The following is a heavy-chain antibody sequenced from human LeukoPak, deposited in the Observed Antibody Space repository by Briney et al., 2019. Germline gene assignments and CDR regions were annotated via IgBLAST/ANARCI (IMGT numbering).Heavy chain of an antibody. CDR3: ARRRRKPKPRLGSPYFDY. Sequence: SETLSLTCTVSGGSIRSSYYYWGWIRQPPGKGLEWIGSIYDSGSTYYNPSLKSRVTISVDTSKNQFSLKPNSVTAADTAVYYCARRRRKPKPRLGSPYFDYWGQGTLVTVSS. CDR2: IYDSGST. V-gene: IGHV4-39*01. J-gene: IGHJ4*02. CDR1: GGSIRSSYYY. D-gene: IGHD3-16*01.